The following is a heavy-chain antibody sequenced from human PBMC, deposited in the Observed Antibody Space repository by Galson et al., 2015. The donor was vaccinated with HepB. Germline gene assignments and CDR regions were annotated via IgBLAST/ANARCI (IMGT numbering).Heavy chain of an antibody. J-gene: IGHJ6*02. CDR2: ISAYNGNT. D-gene: IGHD6-19*01. V-gene: IGHV1-18*01. Sequence: SVKVSCKASGYTFTSYGISWVRQAPGQGLEWMGWISAYNGNTNYAQKLQGRVTMTTDTSTSTAYMELRSLRSDDTAVYYCALRKGRSGWYEDYYYGMDVWGQGTTVTVSS. CDR1: GYTFTSYG. CDR3: ALRKGRSGWYEDYYYGMDV.